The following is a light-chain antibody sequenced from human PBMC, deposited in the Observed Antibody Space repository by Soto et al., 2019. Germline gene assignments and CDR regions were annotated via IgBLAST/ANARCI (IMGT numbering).Light chain of an antibody. V-gene: IGKV1-33*01. J-gene: IGKJ3*01. CDR2: NAS. CDR1: QDISNY. Sequence: DIQMTQSPSSLSASVGDRVTITCQASQDISNYLNWYQQKPGKAPKLLIYNASNLETGVPSRFSVSGSGIEFTFTISNLQPEDIATYYCLQCDSLRPITFGPGTKVDI. CDR3: LQCDSLRPIT.